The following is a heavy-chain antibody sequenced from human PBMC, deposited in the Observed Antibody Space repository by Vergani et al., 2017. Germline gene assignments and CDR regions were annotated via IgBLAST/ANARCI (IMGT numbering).Heavy chain of an antibody. CDR1: GFTFSRYG. CDR3: ARLPRCPWNFDL. D-gene: IGHD2-2*01. CDR2: ISSSSSYI. Sequence: VQLVESGGGVVQPGRSLRLSCAASGFTFSRYGMHWVRQAPGKGLEWVSSISSSSSYIHYSDSLKGRFTISRDNAKSSLYLQMNSLRAEDTGVYYCARLPRCPWNFDLWGRGTLITVSS. J-gene: IGHJ2*01. V-gene: IGHV3-21*01.